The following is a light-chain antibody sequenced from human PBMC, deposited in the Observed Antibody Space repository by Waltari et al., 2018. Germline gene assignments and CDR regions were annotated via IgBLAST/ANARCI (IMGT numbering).Light chain of an antibody. Sequence: SYDLTQPLSVSVALGQTARISCRGNNLGGKNVHWYQQKAGQAPPLVTYRDKNRPSRIPERFSGSNSENTATLTISRAQAADEADYYCQVWDSGTAVFGGGTQLTVL. J-gene: IGLJ7*01. CDR2: RDK. V-gene: IGLV3-9*01. CDR1: NLGGKN. CDR3: QVWDSGTAV.